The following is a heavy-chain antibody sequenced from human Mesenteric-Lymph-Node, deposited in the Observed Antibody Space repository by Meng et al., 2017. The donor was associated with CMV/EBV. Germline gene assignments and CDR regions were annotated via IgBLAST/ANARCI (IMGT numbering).Heavy chain of an antibody. V-gene: IGHV3-30*04. CDR3: ASPPQYTSSSLAY. J-gene: IGHJ4*02. CDR2: ISYDGNNE. D-gene: IGHD6-6*01. Sequence: CAASGFTVYTYPMHWVRQAPGNGLEWVAVISYDGNNEYYADSVKGRFTISRDNSKDTLYLQMNSLRAEDTALYYCASPPQYTSSSLAYWGQGTLVTVSS. CDR1: GFTVYTYP.